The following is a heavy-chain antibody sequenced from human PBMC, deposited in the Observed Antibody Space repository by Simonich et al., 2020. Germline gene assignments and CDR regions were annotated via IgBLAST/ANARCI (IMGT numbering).Heavy chain of an antibody. Sequence: EVQLVQSGAEVKKPGESLKISWKGSGYSLTSYWIGWVRQMPGKGLEWMWINSPGDSDTRYSPSLQSTVTISADKSISTPYLQWSSLKASDTAMYYCARQLNDFDIWGQGTMVTVSS. CDR3: ARQLNDFDI. V-gene: IGHV5-51*01. D-gene: IGHD1-1*01. J-gene: IGHJ3*02. CDR2: NSPGDSDT. CDR1: GYSLTSYW.